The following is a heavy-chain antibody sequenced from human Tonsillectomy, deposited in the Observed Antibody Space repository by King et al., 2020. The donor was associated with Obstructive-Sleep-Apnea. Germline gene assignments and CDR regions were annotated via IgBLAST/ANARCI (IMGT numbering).Heavy chain of an antibody. J-gene: IGHJ4*02. V-gene: IGHV3-30-3*01. Sequence: VQLVESGGGVVQPGRSLRLSCAASGFSFTSYAMHWVRQAPGKGLEWVSLISYDGTNKNYADSVKGRFTISRANSKSTLYLQMNSLRTDDTGVYYCARDMGAAALLYFGYWGQGTLVTVSS. D-gene: IGHD6-13*01. CDR1: GFSFTSYA. CDR2: ISYDGTNK. CDR3: ARDMGAAALLYFGY.